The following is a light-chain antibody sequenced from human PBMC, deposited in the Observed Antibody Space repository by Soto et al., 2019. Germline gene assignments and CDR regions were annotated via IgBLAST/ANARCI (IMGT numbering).Light chain of an antibody. CDR2: KAS. J-gene: IGKJ1*01. CDR3: QQYDSYPWT. V-gene: IGKV1-5*03. Sequence: DIPMTQSPSTLSVSVGDRVTITCRASQSISSWLAWYQQKPGKAPKLLIYKASSLESGVPSRFYGSGSGTDFTLTISRLQPDDFATYYCQQYDSYPWTFGQGTKVEIK. CDR1: QSISSW.